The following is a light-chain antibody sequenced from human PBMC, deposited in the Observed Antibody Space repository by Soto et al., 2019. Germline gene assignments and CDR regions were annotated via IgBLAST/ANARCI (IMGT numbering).Light chain of an antibody. CDR2: DVN. J-gene: IGLJ1*01. Sequence: QSVLTQPASVSGSPGQSITISCTGTSSDVGGYSFVSWYQQLPGKAPKLVIYDVNNRPSGVSNRFSGSKSGNTASLTISGLQTEDEAEYYCNSYTSSSTYVFGTGTKLTVL. CDR1: SSDVGGYSF. CDR3: NSYTSSSTYV. V-gene: IGLV2-14*03.